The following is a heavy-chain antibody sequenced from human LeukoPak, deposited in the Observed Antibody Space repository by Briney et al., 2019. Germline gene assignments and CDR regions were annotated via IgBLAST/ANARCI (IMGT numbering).Heavy chain of an antibody. CDR1: GFTFSDYY. CDR2: ISSSGSTI. V-gene: IGHV3-11*04. J-gene: IGHJ6*03. Sequence: PGGSLRLSCAASGFTFSDYYMSWIRQAPGKGLEWVSYISSSGSTIYYADSVKGRFTISRDNAKNSLYLQMNSLRAEDTAVYYCARVHGRHCYYYMDVWGKGTTVTVSS. CDR3: ARVHGRHCYYYMDV.